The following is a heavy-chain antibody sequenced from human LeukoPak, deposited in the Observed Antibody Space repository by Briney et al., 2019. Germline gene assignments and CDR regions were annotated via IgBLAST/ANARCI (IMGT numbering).Heavy chain of an antibody. V-gene: IGHV3-74*01. CDR3: ARDVLR. CDR2: INTDGSSA. CDR1: GFTFSTYW. J-gene: IGHJ4*02. Sequence: GGSLRLSCAASGFTFSTYWMHWVRQAPGKGLVWVSHINTDGSSATYADSVKGRFTISRDNAKNTLYLQVNSLRPEDTAVYYCARDVLRRGQGILVTVSS. D-gene: IGHD5/OR15-5a*01.